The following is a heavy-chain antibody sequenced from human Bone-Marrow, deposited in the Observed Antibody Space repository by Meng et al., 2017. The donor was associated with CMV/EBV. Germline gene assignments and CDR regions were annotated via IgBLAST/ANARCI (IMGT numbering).Heavy chain of an antibody. D-gene: IGHD3-10*01. CDR1: GFTFTTSA. Sequence: SVKVSCKASGFTFTTSAVQWVRQARGQRLEWIGWIVVGSGHTNYAQKFQERVTITRDMSTSTAYLEVSSLRSEDTAVYYCARFTRTSGSGSLSWFDPWGRGTLVTVSS. CDR2: IVVGSGHT. J-gene: IGHJ5*02. CDR3: ARFTRTSGSGSLSWFDP. V-gene: IGHV1-58*01.